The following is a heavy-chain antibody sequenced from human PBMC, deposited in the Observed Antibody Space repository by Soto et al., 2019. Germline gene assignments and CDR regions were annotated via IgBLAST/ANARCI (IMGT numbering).Heavy chain of an antibody. V-gene: IGHV1-69*01. CDR2: IIPISGTV. CDR3: ARAGH. CDR1: GGTYSSYV. J-gene: IGHJ4*02. Sequence: QVPLVQSGAEVKKPTSSVKVSCRASGGTYSSYVFSWVRQAPGQGLEWMGGIIPISGTVTYAQKFQGRLTITADASTTTAYMELSSLKSEDTAMYYCARAGHWGQGTLVTVSS.